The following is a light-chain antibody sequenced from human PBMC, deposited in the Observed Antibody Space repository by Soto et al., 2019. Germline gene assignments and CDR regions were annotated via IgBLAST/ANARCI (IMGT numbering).Light chain of an antibody. CDR2: DAS. CDR1: QSVRDY. CDR3: QHRGNWPPLFT. J-gene: IGKJ3*01. Sequence: EVVLTQSPATLSLSPGERASLSCRARQSVRDYLAWYQQKPGQPPRLLIFDASNRATGIPDRFSGNGSGTDFTLTISSLEPEDFAVYYCQHRGNWPPLFTFGPGNKLDVK. V-gene: IGKV3-11*01.